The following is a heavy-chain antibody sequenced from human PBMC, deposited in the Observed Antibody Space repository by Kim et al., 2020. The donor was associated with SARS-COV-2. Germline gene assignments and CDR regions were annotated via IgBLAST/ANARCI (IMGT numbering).Heavy chain of an antibody. Sequence: GGSLRLSCAGSGFDFRTYAMSWVRQAPGKGLEWVSSSSGSGTTYYADSVKGRFSISRDNSKKTVYLQMNSLRAEDTALYYCAKDQLPYGDYRCFDYWGQGTLVTVSS. V-gene: IGHV3-23*01. J-gene: IGHJ4*02. D-gene: IGHD4-17*01. CDR1: GFDFRTYA. CDR2: SSGSGTT. CDR3: AKDQLPYGDYRCFDY.